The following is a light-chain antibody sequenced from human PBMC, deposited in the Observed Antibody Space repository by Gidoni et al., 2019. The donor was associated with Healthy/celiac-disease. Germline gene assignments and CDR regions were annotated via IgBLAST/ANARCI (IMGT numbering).Light chain of an antibody. J-gene: IGLJ2*01. CDR1: NMGSKS. CDR2: DDS. Sequence: QTVRITCGGNNMGSKSVHWYQQKPGQAPVLVVYDDSDRPSGIPARFSGSNSGNTATLTISRVEAGDEADYYCQVWDSSSDRGVFGGGTKLTVL. CDR3: QVWDSSSDRGV. V-gene: IGLV3-21*02.